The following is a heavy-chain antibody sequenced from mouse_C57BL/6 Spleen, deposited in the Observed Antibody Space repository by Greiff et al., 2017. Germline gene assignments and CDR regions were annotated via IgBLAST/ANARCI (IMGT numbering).Heavy chain of an antibody. CDR2: ISNLAYSI. CDR1: GFTFSDYG. CDR3: ARRGGTDAMDY. Sequence: EVMLVESGGGLVQPGGSLKLSCAASGFTFSDYGMAWVRQAPRKGPEWVAFISNLAYSIYYADTVTGRFTISRENAKNTLYLEISSLRSEDTAMYYCARRGGTDAMDYWGQGTSVTVSS. J-gene: IGHJ4*01. V-gene: IGHV5-15*01. D-gene: IGHD4-1*01.